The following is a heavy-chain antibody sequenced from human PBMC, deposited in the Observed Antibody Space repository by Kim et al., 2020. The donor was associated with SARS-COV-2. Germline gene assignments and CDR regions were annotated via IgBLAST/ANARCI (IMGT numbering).Heavy chain of an antibody. D-gene: IGHD4-17*01. J-gene: IGHJ4*02. CDR3: ASTASLSGVGDFQLPYYFHY. V-gene: IGHV3-21*01. CDR2: ISNTGSYR. Sequence: GGSLRLSCAASGFIFSSYRMNWVRQAPGKGLEWVSSISNTGSYRYYTDSLKGRFTISRDNAKNSLYLQMNSLRAEDTAVYYCASTASLSGVGDFQLPYYFHYWGQGTLVTVSS. CDR1: GFIFSSYR.